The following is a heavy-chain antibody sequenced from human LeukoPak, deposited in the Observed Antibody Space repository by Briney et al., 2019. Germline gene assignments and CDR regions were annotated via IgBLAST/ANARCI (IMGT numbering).Heavy chain of an antibody. J-gene: IGHJ5*02. CDR3: ARGSSAGIVGGDLLNWFDP. V-gene: IGHV1-2*02. Sequence: ASVKVSCKASGYIFSNYAISWVRQAPGQGLEWMGWINPNSGGTNYAQKFQGRVTMTRDTSISTAYMELSRLRSDDTAVYYCARGSSAGIVGGDLLNWFDPWGQGTLVTVSS. CDR1: GYIFSNYA. D-gene: IGHD1-26*01. CDR2: INPNSGGT.